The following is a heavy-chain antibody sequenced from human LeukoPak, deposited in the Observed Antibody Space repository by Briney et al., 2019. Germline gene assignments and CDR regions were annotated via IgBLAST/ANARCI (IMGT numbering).Heavy chain of an antibody. J-gene: IGHJ4*02. CDR3: ARDHYYYDSSGLIEGDY. Sequence: GASVKVSCKASGYTFTSYGISWVRQAPGQGLEWMGWISAYNGNTNYAQKFQERITMNTDTSTRTAYMEMRSLRSDDTAVYYCARDHYYYDSSGLIEGDYWGQGTLVTVSS. CDR2: ISAYNGNT. CDR1: GYTFTSYG. V-gene: IGHV1-18*01. D-gene: IGHD3-22*01.